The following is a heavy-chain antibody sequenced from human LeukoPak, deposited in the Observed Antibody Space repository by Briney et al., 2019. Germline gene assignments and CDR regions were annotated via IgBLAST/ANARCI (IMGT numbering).Heavy chain of an antibody. CDR3: ARSYGDYITGAYAFDV. D-gene: IGHD4-17*01. CDR2: IYYSGST. V-gene: IGHV4-59*08. J-gene: IGHJ3*01. CDR1: GGSISSYY. Sequence: SETLSLTCTVSGGSISSYYWSWIRQPPGKGLEWLGYIYYSGSTNYNPSLKSRLTISVDTSKNQFSLKLSSVTAADTAVYYCARSYGDYITGAYAFDVWGQGTMVTVSS.